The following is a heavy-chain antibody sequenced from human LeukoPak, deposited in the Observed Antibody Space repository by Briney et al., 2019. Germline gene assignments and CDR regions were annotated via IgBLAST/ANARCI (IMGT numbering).Heavy chain of an antibody. CDR2: IDSDGSYT. Sequence: GGSLRLSCAASGFTFSNYWMHWVRQAPGKGLVWVSRIDSDGSYTSYADSVKGRFTISRDNAKNTLYLQTNSLRAEDTAVYYCGSVFEYWGQGTLVTVSS. J-gene: IGHJ4*02. V-gene: IGHV3-74*01. CDR3: GSVFEY. CDR1: GFTFSNYW.